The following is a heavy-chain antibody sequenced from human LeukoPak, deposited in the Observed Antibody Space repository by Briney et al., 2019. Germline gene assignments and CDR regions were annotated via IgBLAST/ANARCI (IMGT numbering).Heavy chain of an antibody. CDR2: ISYDGSNK. J-gene: IGHJ3*02. CDR1: GFTFSSYG. D-gene: IGHD4-17*01. V-gene: IGHV3-30*18. CDR3: AKSYGDDDAFDI. Sequence: GRSLRLSCAAPGFTFSSYGMHWVRQAPGKGLEWVAVISYDGSNKYYADSVKGRFTISRDNSKNTLYLQMNSLRAEDTAVYYCAKSYGDDDAFDIWGQGTMVTVSS.